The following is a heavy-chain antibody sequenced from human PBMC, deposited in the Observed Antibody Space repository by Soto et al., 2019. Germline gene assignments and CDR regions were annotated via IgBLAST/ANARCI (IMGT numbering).Heavy chain of an antibody. J-gene: IGHJ3*02. V-gene: IGHV4-39*07. D-gene: IGHD5-18*01. CDR2: IYYSGST. Sequence: SETLSLTCTVSGGSISSSSYYWGWTRQPPGKGLEWIGSIYYSGSTYYNPSLKSRVTISVDTSKNQFSLKLSSVTAADTAVYYCARRMSSGYSYGDAFDIWGQGTMVTVSS. CDR3: ARRMSSGYSYGDAFDI. CDR1: GGSISSSSYY.